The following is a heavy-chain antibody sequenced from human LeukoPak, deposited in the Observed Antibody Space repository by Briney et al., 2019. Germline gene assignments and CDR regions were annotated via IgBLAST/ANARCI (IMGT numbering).Heavy chain of an antibody. CDR3: AKWARYCTNGVCYYFDY. Sequence: PGGSLRLSCAASGFTFSSFPMSWVRQAPGKRLEWVSVMSGGGVGTYYADSVKGRFTISRDNSKNTLYLQMNSLRAEDTAVYYCAKWARYCTNGVCYYFDYWGQGTLVTVSS. CDR2: MSGGGVGT. J-gene: IGHJ4*02. V-gene: IGHV3-23*01. CDR1: GFTFSSFP. D-gene: IGHD2-8*01.